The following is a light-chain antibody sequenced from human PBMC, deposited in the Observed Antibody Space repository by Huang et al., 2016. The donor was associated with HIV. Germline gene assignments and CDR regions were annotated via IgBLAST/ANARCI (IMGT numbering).Light chain of an antibody. CDR2: DAS. V-gene: IGKV3-11*01. Sequence: EIVLTQSPATLSFFPGQRVSLSCRASQNIHTHLAWYQQRPGQPPRLLIYDASSRVPGVAARFSGSGSGTDFTLTISSLESEDFATYYCQQRVNGLTFGGGTKV. J-gene: IGKJ4*01. CDR1: QNIHTH. CDR3: QQRVNGLT.